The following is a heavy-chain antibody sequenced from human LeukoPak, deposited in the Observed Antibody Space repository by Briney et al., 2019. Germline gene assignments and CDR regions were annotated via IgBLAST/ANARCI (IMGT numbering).Heavy chain of an antibody. V-gene: IGHV1-8*01. Sequence: ASVKVSCKASGYTFTSYDINWVRQVTGQGLEWMGWMNPNNGNTGYVQKLQGRVTMTTDTSTSTAYMELSSLRSEDTAVYYCARITDYYDSSGYYYGILGAFDIWGQGTMVTVSS. J-gene: IGHJ3*02. D-gene: IGHD3-22*01. CDR3: ARITDYYDSSGYYYGILGAFDI. CDR2: MNPNNGNT. CDR1: GYTFTSYD.